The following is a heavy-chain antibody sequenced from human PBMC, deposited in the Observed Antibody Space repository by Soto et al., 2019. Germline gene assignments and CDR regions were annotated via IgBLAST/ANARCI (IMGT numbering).Heavy chain of an antibody. CDR3: ARDYSSGWCLDY. Sequence: QVQLVESGGGVVQPGNSLRLSCAGSGFPFSAEAMHWVRQAPGKGLEWVAAISYDGNNKNHADSVKGRFTVSTDNSKTTLYLQISRLRPEDTAVYYCARDYSSGWCLDYWGQGSLVTVSS. D-gene: IGHD6-13*01. J-gene: IGHJ4*02. CDR1: GFPFSAEA. V-gene: IGHV3-30-3*01. CDR2: ISYDGNNK.